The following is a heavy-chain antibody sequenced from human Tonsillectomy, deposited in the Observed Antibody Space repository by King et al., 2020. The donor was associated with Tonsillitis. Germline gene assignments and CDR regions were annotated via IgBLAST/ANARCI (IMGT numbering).Heavy chain of an antibody. J-gene: IGHJ5*02. CDR3: AKAGGILWTPFDP. CDR2: ISHDGSNK. Sequence: VQLVESGGGVVQPGSSLRLSCAVSGFSSSTYGMHWVRQAPGKGLEWVTLISHDGSNKYYADSVKGRFTISRDNSRNTLYLQMNSLGADDTAVYYCAKAGGILWTPFDPWGQGTLVTVSS. V-gene: IGHV3-30*18. D-gene: IGHD3-10*01. CDR1: GFSSSTYG.